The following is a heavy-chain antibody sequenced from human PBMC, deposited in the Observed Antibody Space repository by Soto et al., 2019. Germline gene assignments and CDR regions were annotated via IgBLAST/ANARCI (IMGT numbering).Heavy chain of an antibody. CDR1: GFTFSRYW. V-gene: IGHV3-7*03. D-gene: IGHD6-13*01. CDR3: AREWDSGSWAYYYGMDV. Sequence: SLRLSCAASGFTFSRYWISWVRQAPGKGLEWVANIKQSGSEKYYVDSVKGRFTISRDNAKNSVFLQMDSLRAEDTAVYYCAREWDSGSWAYYYGMDVWGQGTTVTVSS. J-gene: IGHJ6*02. CDR2: IKQSGSEK.